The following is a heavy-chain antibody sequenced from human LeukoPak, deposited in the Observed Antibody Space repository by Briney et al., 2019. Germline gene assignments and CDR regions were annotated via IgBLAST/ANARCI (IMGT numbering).Heavy chain of an antibody. V-gene: IGHV3-23*01. Sequence: PGGSLRLSCAASGFTFSNYAMSWVRQAPGKGLEWVSIISDSAVGTYYTDSVKGRFTVSRDNAKNTLYLQVNNLRAEDTAVYYCARGPNSNWSGLDFWGQGTLLTVSS. CDR3: ARGPNSNWSGLDF. CDR2: ISDSAVGT. CDR1: GFTFSNYA. D-gene: IGHD6-6*01. J-gene: IGHJ4*02.